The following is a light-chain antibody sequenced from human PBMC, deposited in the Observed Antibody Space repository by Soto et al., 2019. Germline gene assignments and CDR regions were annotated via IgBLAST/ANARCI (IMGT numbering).Light chain of an antibody. J-gene: IGKJ4*01. CDR1: QRVSTSY. CDR3: HQYGSSPFT. Sequence: EIVLTQSPGTLSLSPGEGATLSCRASQRVSTSYLARYQQKPGQAPRLLIYGTSNRATGIPDTFSGSGSGTDFSLTISRLEPEDFAVYYCHQYGSSPFTFGGGTKVDI. V-gene: IGKV3-20*01. CDR2: GTS.